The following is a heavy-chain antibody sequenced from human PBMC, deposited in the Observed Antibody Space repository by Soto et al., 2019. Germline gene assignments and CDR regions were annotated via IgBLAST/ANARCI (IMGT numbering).Heavy chain of an antibody. CDR2: INHSGST. J-gene: IGHJ5*02. V-gene: IGHV4-34*01. CDR1: GGSFSGYY. D-gene: IGHD6-6*01. Sequence: SETLSLTCAVYGGSFSGYYWSWIRQPPGKGLEWIGEINHSGSTNYNPSLKSRVTISVDTSKNQFSLKLSSVTAADTAVYYCARLGTQLVVLGWFDPWGQGTLVTVSS. CDR3: ARLGTQLVVLGWFDP.